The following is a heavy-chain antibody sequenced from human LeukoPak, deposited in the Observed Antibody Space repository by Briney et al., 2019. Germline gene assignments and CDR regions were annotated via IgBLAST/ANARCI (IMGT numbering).Heavy chain of an antibody. J-gene: IGHJ5*02. V-gene: IGHV4-34*01. CDR2: INHSGST. CDR3: ARRGNIVVVPAAIGGNNWFEP. D-gene: IGHD2-2*01. CDR1: GGSFSGYY. Sequence: PSETLSLTCAVYGGSFSGYYWSWICQPPGKGLEWIGEINHSGSTNYNPSLKSRVTISVDTSKNQFSLKLSSVTAADTAKYYCARRGNIVVVPAAIGGNNWFEPWGQGTLVTVSS.